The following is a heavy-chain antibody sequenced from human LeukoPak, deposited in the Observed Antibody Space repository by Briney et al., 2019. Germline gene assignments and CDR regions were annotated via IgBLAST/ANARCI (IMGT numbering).Heavy chain of an antibody. D-gene: IGHD6-13*01. Sequence: TGGSLRLSCAASGFIFSSYWMSWVRQAPGEGLEWVANIKQDGSEKYYVDSVKGRFTISRDNAKNSLYLQMNSLRAEDTAVYYCAKDRYSSSWYRGYYFDYWGQGTLVTVSS. CDR1: GFIFSSYW. V-gene: IGHV3-7*01. CDR2: IKQDGSEK. J-gene: IGHJ4*02. CDR3: AKDRYSSSWYRGYYFDY.